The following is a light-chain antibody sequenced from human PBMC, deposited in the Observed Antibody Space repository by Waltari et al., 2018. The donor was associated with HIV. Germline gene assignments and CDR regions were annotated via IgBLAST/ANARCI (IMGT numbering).Light chain of an antibody. V-gene: IGKV1-27*01. CDR3: QEYDSAPCT. CDR1: QSITNY. CDR2: CAS. J-gene: IGKJ1*01. Sequence: ITLSPSPPSLSASVGATVTITSRATQSITNYLAWYQQRPGKVPKLLIYCASTLHSGVPPRFIGSGFGTDFTLTISSLQAEDVATYYCQEYDSAPCTFGQGTKVEVK.